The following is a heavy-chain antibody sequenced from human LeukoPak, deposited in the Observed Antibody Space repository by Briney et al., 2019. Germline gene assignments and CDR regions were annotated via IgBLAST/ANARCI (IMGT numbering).Heavy chain of an antibody. V-gene: IGHV3-72*01. CDR1: GFTFSDHY. J-gene: IGHJ6*03. CDR3: ARRGPEAYYMDV. Sequence: PGGSLRLSCAASGFTFSDHYIDWVRQAPGKGLEWVGHIRNKANGYTTEYAASVKGRFTISRDDSKNSLYLQMNSLKTEDTAVYYCARRGPEAYYMDVWGKGTTLSVSS. D-gene: IGHD2-2*01. CDR2: IRNKANGYTT.